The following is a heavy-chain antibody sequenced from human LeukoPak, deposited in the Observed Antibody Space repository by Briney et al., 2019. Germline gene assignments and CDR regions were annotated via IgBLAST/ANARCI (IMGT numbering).Heavy chain of an antibody. D-gene: IGHD6-6*01. CDR1: GFTFSSYN. CDR2: ITSSSGTI. Sequence: GGSMRLSCAASGFTFSSYNMNWVRQSPGKGLEWVSYITSSSGTIYYADSVKGRLTISRDNAKNSLYLQMNSLRDEDTAVYYCAREYSSSSGSVSDYWGQGTLVTVSS. CDR3: AREYSSSSGSVSDY. J-gene: IGHJ4*02. V-gene: IGHV3-48*02.